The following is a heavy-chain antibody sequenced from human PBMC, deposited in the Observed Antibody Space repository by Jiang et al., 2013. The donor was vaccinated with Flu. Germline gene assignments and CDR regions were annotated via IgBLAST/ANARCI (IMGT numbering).Heavy chain of an antibody. CDR2: ISHSSSHT. CDR3: ARVPVTTVLIWYYFDS. CDR1: GFTFSDFY. J-gene: IGHJ4*02. V-gene: IGHV3-11*06. D-gene: IGHD4-17*01. Sequence: VQLVESGGGLVKPGGSLRLSCAASGFTFSDFYMSWIRQTPGKGLEWVSFISHSSSHTKYADSVKGRFTISRDNSKNSLFLQMNSLRAEDTGVYYCARVPVTTVLIWYYFDSWGQGTLVTVSS.